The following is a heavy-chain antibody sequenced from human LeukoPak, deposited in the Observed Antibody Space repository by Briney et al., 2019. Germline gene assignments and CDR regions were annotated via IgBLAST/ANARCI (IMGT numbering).Heavy chain of an antibody. CDR1: GGSFSGYY. CDR2: INHSGST. J-gene: IGHJ4*02. D-gene: IGHD3-3*01. Sequence: SETLSRTCAVYGGSFSGYYWSWIRQPPGKGLEWIGEINHSGSTNYNPSLKSRVTISVDTSKNQFSLKLSSVTAADTAVYYCARGNYDFWSGYPLDYWGQGTLVTVSS. CDR3: ARGNYDFWSGYPLDY. V-gene: IGHV4-34*01.